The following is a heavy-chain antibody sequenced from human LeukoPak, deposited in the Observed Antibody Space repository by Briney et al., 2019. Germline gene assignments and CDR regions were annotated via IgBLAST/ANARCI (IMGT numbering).Heavy chain of an antibody. CDR3: VRGVGVSRFNYLDP. D-gene: IGHD1-7*01. J-gene: IGHJ5*02. CDR2: ISTDGSTT. Sequence: GGSLRLSCAASGFTFSRYWMHWLRQAPGKGLVWVSRISTDGSTTTYADSVKGRFTISRDNGKNTLYLQMNSLIAEDTAVYYCVRGVGVSRFNYLDPWGQGTLVIVSS. V-gene: IGHV3-74*01. CDR1: GFTFSRYW.